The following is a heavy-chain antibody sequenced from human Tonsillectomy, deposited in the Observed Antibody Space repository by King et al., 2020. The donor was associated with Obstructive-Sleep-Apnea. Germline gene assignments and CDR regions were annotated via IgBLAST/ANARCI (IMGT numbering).Heavy chain of an antibody. D-gene: IGHD3-22*01. J-gene: IGHJ4*02. CDR3: ARRGGYYDSSGYHIFDY. V-gene: IGHV1-18*04. Sequence: VQLVQSGAEVKKPGASVKVSCKASGYTFTSYGISWVRQAPGQGLEWMGWISPYNVNRNYAQKLQGRVTMTTDTSTSTAYMELRSLRSEDTAVYYCARRGGYYDSSGYHIFDYWGQGTLVTVSS. CDR1: GYTFTSYG. CDR2: ISPYNVNR.